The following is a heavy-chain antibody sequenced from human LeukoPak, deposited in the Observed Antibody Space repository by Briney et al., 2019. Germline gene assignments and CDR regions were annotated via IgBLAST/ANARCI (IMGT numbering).Heavy chain of an antibody. J-gene: IGHJ3*02. CDR1: GCTFTSYY. V-gene: IGHV1-46*01. D-gene: IGHD6-6*01. CDR3: ARGAGEEQLADAFDI. Sequence: ASVKVSCKASGCTFTSYYMHWVRQAPGQGLEWMGIINPSGGSTSYAQKFQGRVTMTRDTSTSTVYMELSSLRSEDTAVYYCARGAGEEQLADAFDIWGQGTMVTVSS. CDR2: INPSGGST.